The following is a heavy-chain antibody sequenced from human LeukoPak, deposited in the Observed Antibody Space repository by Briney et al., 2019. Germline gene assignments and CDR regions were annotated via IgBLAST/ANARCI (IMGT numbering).Heavy chain of an antibody. J-gene: IGHJ5*02. CDR2: IYYSGST. V-gene: IGHV4-39*07. Sequence: SETLSLTCTVSGGSISSSSYYWGWIRQPPGKGLEWIGSIYYSGSTYYNPSLKSRVTISVDTSKNQFSLKLSSVTAVDTAVYYCARDGIAAAVGSWGQGTLVTVSS. CDR3: ARDGIAAAVGS. CDR1: GGSISSSSYY. D-gene: IGHD6-13*01.